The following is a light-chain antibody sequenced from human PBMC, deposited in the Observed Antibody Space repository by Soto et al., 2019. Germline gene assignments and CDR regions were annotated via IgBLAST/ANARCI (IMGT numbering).Light chain of an antibody. CDR3: QQRSNRPPLT. Sequence: EIVLTQSPATLSLSPGERATLSCRASQSVSSYLAWYQQKPGQAPRLLIYDASNRATGIPARFSGSGSGTDFTLTISSLEPEDFAVYYCQQRSNRPPLTFGGGTKV. CDR1: QSVSSY. V-gene: IGKV3-11*01. J-gene: IGKJ4*01. CDR2: DAS.